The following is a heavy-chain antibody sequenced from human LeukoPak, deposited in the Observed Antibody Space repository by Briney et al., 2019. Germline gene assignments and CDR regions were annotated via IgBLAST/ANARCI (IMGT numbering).Heavy chain of an antibody. V-gene: IGHV3-21*01. CDR3: ARMYFEKSSGYSIDY. CDR2: ISSSSSYI. Sequence: GGSLRLSCAASGFTFSSYSMNWVRQAPGKGLEWVSSISSSSSYIYYADSVKGRFTISRDNAKNSLYLQMNSLRAEDTAVYYCARMYFEKSSGYSIDYWGQGTLVTVSS. D-gene: IGHD3-22*01. J-gene: IGHJ4*02. CDR1: GFTFSSYS.